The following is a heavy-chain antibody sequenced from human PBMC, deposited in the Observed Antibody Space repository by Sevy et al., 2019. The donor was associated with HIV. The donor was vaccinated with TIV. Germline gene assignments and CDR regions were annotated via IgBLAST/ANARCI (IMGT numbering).Heavy chain of an antibody. CDR1: GFSLSTSGVG. D-gene: IGHD3-22*01. Sequence: SGPTLVNPTQTLTLTCTFSGFSLSTSGVGVGWIRQPPGKALEWLALIYWNDDKRYSPSLNSRRAIIKDTSKNQVVLTMTNMDLVGTATYYCANSWDYYDSSGYYLFDYWCQGTLVTVSS. CDR2: IYWNDDK. V-gene: IGHV2-5*01. J-gene: IGHJ4*02. CDR3: ANSWDYYDSSGYYLFDY.